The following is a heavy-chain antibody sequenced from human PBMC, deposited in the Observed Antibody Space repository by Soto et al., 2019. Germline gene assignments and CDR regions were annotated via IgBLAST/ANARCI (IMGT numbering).Heavy chain of an antibody. CDR2: ISSSSSYI. CDR3: ARVARLYSGYDADY. D-gene: IGHD5-12*01. Sequence: PGGSLRLSCAASGFTFSSYSMNWVRQAPGKGLEWVSSISSSSSYIYYADSVKGRFTISRDNAKNSLYLQMNSLRAEDTAVYYCARVARLYSGYDADYWGQGTLVTVSS. J-gene: IGHJ4*02. V-gene: IGHV3-21*01. CDR1: GFTFSSYS.